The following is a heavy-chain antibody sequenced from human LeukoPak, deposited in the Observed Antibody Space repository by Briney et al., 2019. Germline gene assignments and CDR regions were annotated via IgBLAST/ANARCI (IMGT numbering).Heavy chain of an antibody. CDR1: GFTFSSYA. V-gene: IGHV3-23*01. Sequence: GGSLRLSCAASGFTFSSYAMTWVRRAPGKGLEWVSAISGSGGSTYSADSVKGRFTISRDNSKNTLYLQMNSLKTEDTAVYYCARDDLEVATFDNWGQGTLVTVSS. CDR3: ARDDLEVATFDN. CDR2: ISGSGGST. J-gene: IGHJ4*02. D-gene: IGHD5-12*01.